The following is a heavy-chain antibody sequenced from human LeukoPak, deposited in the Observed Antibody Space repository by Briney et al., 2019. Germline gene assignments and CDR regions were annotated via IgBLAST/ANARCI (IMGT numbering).Heavy chain of an antibody. J-gene: IGHJ4*02. CDR3: ARGGSPSDH. CDR2: VHGDGGRR. CDR1: GFMSSNSW. V-gene: IGHV3-74*01. Sequence: GGSLRLSCTASGFMSSNSWMHWVRQAPGKGLVWVSRVHGDGGRRDYADSVKGRFTVSRDNAKNTLYLQMTSLRVEDTGVYYCARGGSPSDHWGQGTLVTVSS. D-gene: IGHD1-26*01.